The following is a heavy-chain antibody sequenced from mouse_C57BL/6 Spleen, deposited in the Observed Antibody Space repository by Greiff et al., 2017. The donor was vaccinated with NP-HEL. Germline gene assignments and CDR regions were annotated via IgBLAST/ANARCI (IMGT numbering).Heavy chain of an antibody. J-gene: IGHJ2*01. CDR3: ARHSNYVGDY. CDR1: GYAFSSYW. V-gene: IGHV1-80*01. CDR2: IYPGDGDT. D-gene: IGHD2-5*01. Sequence: QVHVKQSGAELVKPGASVKISCKASGYAFSSYWMNWVKQRPGKGLEWIGQIYPGDGDTNYNGKFKGKATLTADKSSSTAYMQLSSLTSEDSAVYFCARHSNYVGDYWGQGTTLTVSS.